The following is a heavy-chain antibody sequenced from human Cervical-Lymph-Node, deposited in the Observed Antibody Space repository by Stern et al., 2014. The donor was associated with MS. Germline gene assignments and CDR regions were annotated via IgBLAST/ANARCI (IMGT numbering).Heavy chain of an antibody. CDR3: AQSSYCTGDCYFSGMDV. CDR2: INSNSGGT. D-gene: IGHD2-21*02. J-gene: IGHJ6*02. Sequence: QVQLVQSGAEVKKPGSSLKVSCRASGYTFTGYYMHWVRQAPGQGLEWMGWINSNSGGTNYAQKFQGRVTMTRDTSISTAYMELSSLRSDDSAVYFCAQSSYCTGDCYFSGMDVWGQGTTVTVSS. V-gene: IGHV1-2*02. CDR1: GYTFTGYY.